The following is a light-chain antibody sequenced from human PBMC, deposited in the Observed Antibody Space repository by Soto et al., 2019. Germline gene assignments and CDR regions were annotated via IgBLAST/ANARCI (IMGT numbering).Light chain of an antibody. J-gene: IGKJ1*01. V-gene: IGKV3-15*01. CDR2: GAS. Sequence: EIVMTQSPATLSVSPGERATLSCRASQTVNINLAWYQQKPGQAPRLLIYGASTRATGFPARFSGSGSGTEFTLTISSLQSEDFAVYYCQQCNSWPQTFGQGTKVEIK. CDR1: QTVNIN. CDR3: QQCNSWPQT.